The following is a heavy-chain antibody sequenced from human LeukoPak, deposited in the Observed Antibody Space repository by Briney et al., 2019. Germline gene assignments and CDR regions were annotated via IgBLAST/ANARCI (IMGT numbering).Heavy chain of an antibody. J-gene: IGHJ4*02. V-gene: IGHV3-7*03. CDR3: VTGHYGGYG. CDR1: GFTFSRFW. D-gene: IGHD4-17*01. Sequence: GGSLRLSCAASGFTFSRFWMNWVRQSPGKGLEWVASIKEDGSERYYGDSVRGRFTISRDNTKNSLFLQMNSLKAEDTGIYYCVTGHYGGYGRGQGTLVTVSS. CDR2: IKEDGSER.